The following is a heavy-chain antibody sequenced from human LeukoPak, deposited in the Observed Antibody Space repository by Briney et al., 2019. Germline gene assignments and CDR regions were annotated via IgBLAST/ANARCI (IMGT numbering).Heavy chain of an antibody. D-gene: IGHD6-6*01. J-gene: IGHJ5*02. CDR1: GYAFTGYY. CDR2: INPNSGGT. Sequence: ASVKVSCKASGYAFTGYYMHWVRQAPGQGLEWMGWINPNSGGTNYAQKFQGRVTMTRDTSISTAYMELSRLRSDDTAVYYCARPTFSPYSSSSGQYNWFDPWGQGTLVTVSS. V-gene: IGHV1-2*02. CDR3: ARPTFSPYSSSSGQYNWFDP.